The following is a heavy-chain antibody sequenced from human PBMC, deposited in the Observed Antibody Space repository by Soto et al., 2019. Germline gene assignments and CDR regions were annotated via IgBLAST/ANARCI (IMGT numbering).Heavy chain of an antibody. D-gene: IGHD5-18*01. CDR1: GFTFSSYW. V-gene: IGHV3-74*01. CDR2: INSDGSST. Sequence: EVQLVESGGGLVQPGGSLRLSCAASGFTFSSYWMHWVRQAPGKGLVWVSRINSDGSSTSYADSVKGRFTISRDNAKNTLYLQMNSLSAEDTAVYYCARVERGYSYGLGTFDIWGQGTMVTVSS. J-gene: IGHJ3*02. CDR3: ARVERGYSYGLGTFDI.